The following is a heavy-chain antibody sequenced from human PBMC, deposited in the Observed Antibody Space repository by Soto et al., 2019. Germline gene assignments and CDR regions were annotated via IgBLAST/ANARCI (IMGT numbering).Heavy chain of an antibody. D-gene: IGHD1-7*01. CDR1: GDSISSRNW. J-gene: IGHJ5*02. CDR2: IHHSGST. CDR3: ARRKLELMYVGWFDP. V-gene: IGHV4-4*02. Sequence: QVQLQESGPGLVKPSETLSLTCAVSGDSISSRNWWSWVRQTPGKGLEYIGEIHHSGSTNYNPSLKSRVTMSVGKSKNQFSLNLNSVTAADTDIYYCARRKLELMYVGWFDPWGQGTLVTVSS.